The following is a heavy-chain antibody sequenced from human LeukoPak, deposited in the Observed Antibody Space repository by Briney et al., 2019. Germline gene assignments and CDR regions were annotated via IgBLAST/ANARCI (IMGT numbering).Heavy chain of an antibody. J-gene: IGHJ5*02. V-gene: IGHV3-9*01. CDR3: AKDKDENWFDP. CDR2: ISWNSGSI. Sequence: PGGSLRLSCAASGFTFDDYAMHWVRQAPGKGLEWVSGISWNSGSIGYADSVKGRFTISRDNAKNSLYLQMNSLRAEDTALYYCAKDKDENWFDPWGQGTLGTVSS. CDR1: GFTFDDYA.